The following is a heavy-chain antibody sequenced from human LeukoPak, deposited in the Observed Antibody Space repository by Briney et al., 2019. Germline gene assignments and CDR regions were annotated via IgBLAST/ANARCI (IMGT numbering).Heavy chain of an antibody. Sequence: GGSLRLSCAASGFTFSSYVMHWVRQAPGKGLEYVSAITGNGGSTYYADSVKGRFTISRDNSKNTLYLQVASLRSEDMAVYYCARGCGGACRGIDYWGQGTLVTVSS. D-gene: IGHD2-21*02. CDR1: GFTFSSYV. V-gene: IGHV3-64*02. CDR3: ARGCGGACRGIDY. CDR2: ITGNGGST. J-gene: IGHJ4*02.